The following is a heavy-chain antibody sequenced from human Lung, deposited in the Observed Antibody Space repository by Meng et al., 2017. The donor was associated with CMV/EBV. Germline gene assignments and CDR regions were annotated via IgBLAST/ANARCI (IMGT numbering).Heavy chain of an antibody. CDR2: INPNSGGT. V-gene: IGHV1-2*02. CDR1: GYTFTGYY. Sequence: ASVXVSXKASGYTFTGYYMHWVRQAPGQGLEWMGWINPNSGGTNYAQKFQGRVTMTRDTSISTAYMELSRLRSDDTAVYYCARGSFRDGYNRSLGYSGQGXLVTVSS. D-gene: IGHD5-24*01. CDR3: ARGSFRDGYNRSLGY. J-gene: IGHJ4*02.